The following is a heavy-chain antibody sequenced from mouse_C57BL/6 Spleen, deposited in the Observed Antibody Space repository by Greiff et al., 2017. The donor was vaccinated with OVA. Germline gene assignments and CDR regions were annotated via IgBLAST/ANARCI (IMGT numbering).Heavy chain of an antibody. Sequence: QVQLQQSGAELVRPGASVTLSCKASGYTFTDYEMHWVKQTPVHGLEWIGAIDPETGGTAYNQKFKGKAILTADKSSSTAYMELRSLTSEDSAVYYCTWDLSEYFDVWGTGTTVTVSS. D-gene: IGHD4-1*01. J-gene: IGHJ1*03. CDR3: TWDLSEYFDV. CDR2: IDPETGGT. CDR1: GYTFTDYE. V-gene: IGHV1-15*01.